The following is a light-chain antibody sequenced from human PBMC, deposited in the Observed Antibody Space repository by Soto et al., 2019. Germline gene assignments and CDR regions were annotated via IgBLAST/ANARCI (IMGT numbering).Light chain of an antibody. V-gene: IGLV2-18*02. CDR1: SSDVGSYNR. Sequence: QSVLTQPPSVSGSPGQSVTISCIGTSSDVGSYNRVSWYQQPPGTAPKLMIYEVSNRPSGVPDRFSGSKSGNTASLTISGRQAEDEADYYCSSFTSSITFDFGGWTKLTVL. J-gene: IGLJ2*01. CDR3: SSFTSSITFD. CDR2: EVS.